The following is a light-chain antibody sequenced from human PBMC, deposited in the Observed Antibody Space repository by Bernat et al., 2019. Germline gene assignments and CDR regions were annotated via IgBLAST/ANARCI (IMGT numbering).Light chain of an antibody. J-gene: IGLJ1*01. CDR2: EVT. CDR3: GSYTGINNCV. V-gene: IGLV2-8*01. Sequence: QSALTQPPSASGSPGQSVTISCTGTSSDIGGYNYVSWYQQHPSKAPKLIIYEVTQRPSGVPDRFSGSKSGNTASLTVSGLQPDDEADYYCGSYTGINNCVFGTGTKVTVL. CDR1: SSDIGGYNY.